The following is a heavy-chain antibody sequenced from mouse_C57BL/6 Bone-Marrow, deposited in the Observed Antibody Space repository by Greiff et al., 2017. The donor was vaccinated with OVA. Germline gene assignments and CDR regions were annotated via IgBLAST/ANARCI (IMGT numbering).Heavy chain of an antibody. Sequence: QVQLKESGAELVRPGASVKLSCKASGYTFTDYYINWVKQRPGQGLEWIARIYPGSGNTYYNEKFKGKATLTAEKSSSTAYMQLSSLTSEDSAVYFCAREGLLRLLFAYWGQGTTLTVSS. CDR2: IYPGSGNT. V-gene: IGHV1-76*01. CDR1: GYTFTDYY. CDR3: AREGLLRLLFAY. D-gene: IGHD1-1*01. J-gene: IGHJ2*01.